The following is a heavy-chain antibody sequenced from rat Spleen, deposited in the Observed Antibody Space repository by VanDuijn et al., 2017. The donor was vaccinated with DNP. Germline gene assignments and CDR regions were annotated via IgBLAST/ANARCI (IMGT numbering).Heavy chain of an antibody. CDR1: GITFSSHW. J-gene: IGHJ2*01. CDR3: ATRYYDGYYHVGYFDY. V-gene: IGHV5-58*01. Sequence: EVQLVETGGGLVQPGRSLKLACVASGITFSSHWMFWTRQAPGKGLEWVATITSSGGNTYHPDSVKGRFTISRDNARNTLYLQMNSLRSEDTATYYCATRYYDGYYHVGYFDYWGQGVMVTVSS. CDR2: ITSSGGNT. D-gene: IGHD1-12*03.